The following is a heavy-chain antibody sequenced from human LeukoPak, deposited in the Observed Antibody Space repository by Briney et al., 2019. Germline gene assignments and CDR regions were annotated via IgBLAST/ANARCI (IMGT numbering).Heavy chain of an antibody. J-gene: IGHJ5*02. CDR3: ARAPYYDYVWGSYRHNTWFDP. V-gene: IGHV4-34*01. CDR1: X. CDR2: INHSXST. D-gene: IGHD3-16*02. Sequence: XWXWXXXXPGKGLEWIGEINHSXSTNYNPSLKSRVTISVDTSKNQFSLKLSSVTAADTAVYYCARAPYYDYVWGSYRHNTWFDPWGQGTLVTVSS.